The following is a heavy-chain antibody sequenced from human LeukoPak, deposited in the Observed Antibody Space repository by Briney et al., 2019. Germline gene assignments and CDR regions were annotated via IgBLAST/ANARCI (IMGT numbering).Heavy chain of an antibody. D-gene: IGHD4-17*01. CDR3: ARIHTVTTGALGY. CDR2: INPNSGGT. V-gene: IGHV1-2*02. Sequence: GASVKVSCKTSGYTFTSYHINWVRQATGQGLEWMGWINPNSGGTNYAQKFQGRVTMTRDTSISTAYMELSRLRSDDTAVYYCARIHTVTTGALGYWGQGTLVTVSS. CDR1: GYTFTSYH. J-gene: IGHJ4*02.